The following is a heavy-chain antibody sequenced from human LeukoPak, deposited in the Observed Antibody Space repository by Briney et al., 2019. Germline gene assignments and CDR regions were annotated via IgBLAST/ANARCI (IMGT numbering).Heavy chain of an antibody. D-gene: IGHD6-19*01. CDR2: IYSGGST. Sequence: GGSLRLSCAASGFTFSSNYMSWVRQAPGKGLEWVSVIYSGGSTYYADSVKGRFTISRDNSKNTLYLQMNSLRAEDTAVYYCARSPYSSGWYRFDPWGQGTLVTVSS. CDR3: ARSPYSSGWYRFDP. J-gene: IGHJ5*02. CDR1: GFTFSSNY. V-gene: IGHV3-53*01.